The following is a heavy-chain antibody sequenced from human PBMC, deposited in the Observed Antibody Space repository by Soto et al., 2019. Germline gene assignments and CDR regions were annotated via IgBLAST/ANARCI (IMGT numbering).Heavy chain of an antibody. V-gene: IGHV4-59*01. D-gene: IGHD2-2*01. CDR2: IYYSGST. Sequence: PSETLSLTCTVSGGSISSYYWSWIRQPPGKGLEWIGYIYYSGSTNYNPPLKSRVTISVDTSKNQFSLKLSSVTAADTAVYYCARDSISEFDYWGQGTLVTVSS. J-gene: IGHJ4*02. CDR3: ARDSISEFDY. CDR1: GGSISSYY.